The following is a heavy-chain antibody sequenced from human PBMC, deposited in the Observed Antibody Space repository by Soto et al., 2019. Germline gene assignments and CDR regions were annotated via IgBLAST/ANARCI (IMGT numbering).Heavy chain of an antibody. CDR3: AKSVYNWNDGCFDY. Sequence: PGGSLRLSCAASGFTFSTYGMHWVRQAPGKGLEWVAVISYDGVNKYYADSVKGRFTISRDNSKNTLYLQMNSLRAEDAAVYYCAKSVYNWNDGCFDYWGQGTLVTVSS. D-gene: IGHD1-1*01. CDR2: ISYDGVNK. CDR1: GFTFSTYG. V-gene: IGHV3-30*18. J-gene: IGHJ4*02.